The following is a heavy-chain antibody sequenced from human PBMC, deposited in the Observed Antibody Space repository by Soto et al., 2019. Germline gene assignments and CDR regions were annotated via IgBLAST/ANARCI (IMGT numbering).Heavy chain of an antibody. D-gene: IGHD4-17*01. Sequence: ASVKVSCKVSGYALAELSMHWVRQAPGKGLEWMGGFDPEDGETIYAQKFQGRVTMTEDTSTDTAYMELSSLRSEDTAVYYCATLSYGDEYYMDVWGKGTTVTVSS. CDR1: GYALAELS. CDR2: FDPEDGET. J-gene: IGHJ6*03. V-gene: IGHV1-24*01. CDR3: ATLSYGDEYYMDV.